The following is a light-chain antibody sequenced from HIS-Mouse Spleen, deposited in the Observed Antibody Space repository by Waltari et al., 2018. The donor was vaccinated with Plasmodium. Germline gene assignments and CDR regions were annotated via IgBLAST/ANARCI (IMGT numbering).Light chain of an antibody. Sequence: EMVLTQSPGTLSLSPGDRAPLPCRASQSVSSSYLAWYQQKPGQAPRLLIYGASSRATGIPDRFSGSGSGTDFTLTISRLEPEDFAVYYCQQYGSSPLTFGGGTKVEIK. V-gene: IGKV3-20*01. CDR2: GAS. CDR3: QQYGSSPLT. J-gene: IGKJ4*01. CDR1: QSVSSSY.